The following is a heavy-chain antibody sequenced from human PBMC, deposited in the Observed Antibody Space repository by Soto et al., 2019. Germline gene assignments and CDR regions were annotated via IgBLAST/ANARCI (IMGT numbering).Heavy chain of an antibody. J-gene: IGHJ4*02. Sequence: QPGGSLSLSCAASGFTFSSYAMHWVRQAPGKGLEWVAVISYDGSNKYYADSVKGRFTISRDNSKNTLYLQMNSLRAEDTAVYYCARDQIQLWFGIDYWGQGTLVTVSS. CDR3: ARDQIQLWFGIDY. V-gene: IGHV3-30-3*01. CDR2: ISYDGSNK. D-gene: IGHD5-18*01. CDR1: GFTFSSYA.